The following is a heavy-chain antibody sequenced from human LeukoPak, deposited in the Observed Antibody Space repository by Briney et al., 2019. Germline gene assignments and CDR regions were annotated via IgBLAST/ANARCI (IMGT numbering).Heavy chain of an antibody. CDR3: ARNSVVPATSVNYYYYMDV. Sequence: ASVKVSCKASGYTFTSYAMHWVRQAPGQRLEWMGWINAGNGNTKYSQKFQGRVTMTRDTSISTAYMELSRLRSDDTAVYYCARNSVVPATSVNYYYYMDVWGKGTTVTVSS. CDR2: INAGNGNT. CDR1: GYTFTSYA. D-gene: IGHD2-2*01. V-gene: IGHV1-3*01. J-gene: IGHJ6*03.